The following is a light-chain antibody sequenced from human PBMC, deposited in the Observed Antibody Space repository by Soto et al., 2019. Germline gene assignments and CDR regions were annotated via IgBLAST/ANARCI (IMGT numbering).Light chain of an antibody. CDR1: QGMRND. J-gene: IGKJ1*01. Sequence: AIQMTQSPSSLSASVGDRVTITCRASQGMRNDLGWYQQKPGKAPNLLIYAAFSLQSGVPSRFSGSGAGTDFTLTISSLQPEDFATYYCLQDYNSPLTFGQGTKVEIK. CDR3: LQDYNSPLT. V-gene: IGKV1-6*02. CDR2: AAF.